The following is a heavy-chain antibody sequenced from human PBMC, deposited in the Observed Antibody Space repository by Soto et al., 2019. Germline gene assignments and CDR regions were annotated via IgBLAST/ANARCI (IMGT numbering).Heavy chain of an antibody. J-gene: IGHJ4*02. CDR3: ATDSRTIEY. Sequence: WGSRRLSCAASGFGFSTHWMSWVRQAPGKGLEWVAKTKQDVSETYYVDSVEGRVSISRDKAKNSMNLQMNSLRAEDTAVYYCATDSRTIEYWGRRSIVSVSS. CDR1: GFGFSTHW. CDR2: TKQDVSET. V-gene: IGHV3-7*01. D-gene: IGHD3-3*01.